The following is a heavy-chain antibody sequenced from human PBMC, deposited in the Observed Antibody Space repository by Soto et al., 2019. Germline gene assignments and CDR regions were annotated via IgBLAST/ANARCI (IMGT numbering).Heavy chain of an antibody. Sequence: QVQLVESGGGLVKPGGSLRLSCAASGFTFSDYYMSWIRQAPGKGLEWVSYISSSSSYTNYADSVKGRFTISRDNPKNSLHLQMNSLRAEDTAVYYCARTTGTRGIYGIDVWGQGTTVTVSS. CDR1: GFTFSDYY. V-gene: IGHV3-11*05. CDR3: ARTTGTRGIYGIDV. D-gene: IGHD1-1*01. J-gene: IGHJ6*02. CDR2: ISSSSSYT.